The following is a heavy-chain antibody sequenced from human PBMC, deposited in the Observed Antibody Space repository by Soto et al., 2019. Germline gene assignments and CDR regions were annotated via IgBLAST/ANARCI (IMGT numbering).Heavy chain of an antibody. CDR2: ISSSSSYI. J-gene: IGHJ4*02. D-gene: IGHD3-16*02. V-gene: IGHV3-21*01. CDR1: GFTFSSYS. Sequence: EVQLVESGGGLVRPGGSLRLSCAASGFTFSSYSMNWVRQAPGKGLEWVSSISSSSSYIYYADSVKGRFTISRDNAKNSLYLQMNSLRAEDTAVYYCARDPFYRNYFDYWGQGTLVTVSS. CDR3: ARDPFYRNYFDY.